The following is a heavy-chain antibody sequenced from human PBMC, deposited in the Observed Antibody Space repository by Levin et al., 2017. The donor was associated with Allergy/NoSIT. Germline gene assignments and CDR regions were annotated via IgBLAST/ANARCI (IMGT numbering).Heavy chain of an antibody. J-gene: IGHJ4*02. Sequence: PGGSLRLSCAASGFTFDDYGMSWVRQAPGKGLEWVSGINWNGGSTGYADSVKGRFTISRDNAKNSLYLQMNSLRAEDTALYYCARAGNYYGSGSYYNPFDYWGQGTLVTVSS. V-gene: IGHV3-20*04. CDR1: GFTFDDYG. CDR2: INWNGGST. D-gene: IGHD3-10*01. CDR3: ARAGNYYGSGSYYNPFDY.